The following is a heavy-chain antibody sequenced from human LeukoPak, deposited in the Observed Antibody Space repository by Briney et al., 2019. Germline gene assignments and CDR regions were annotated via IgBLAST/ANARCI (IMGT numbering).Heavy chain of an antibody. J-gene: IGHJ4*02. V-gene: IGHV3-30*02. CDR1: GFTFSSYG. Sequence: GGSLRLSCAASGFTFSSYGMHWVRQAPGKGLEWVAFIRYDGSNKYYADSVKGRFTISRDNSKNTLYVQMNSLRAEDTAVYYCAKGHLSSSDYYDSSGLRYWGQGTLVTASS. D-gene: IGHD3-22*01. CDR3: AKGHLSSSDYYDSSGLRY. CDR2: IRYDGSNK.